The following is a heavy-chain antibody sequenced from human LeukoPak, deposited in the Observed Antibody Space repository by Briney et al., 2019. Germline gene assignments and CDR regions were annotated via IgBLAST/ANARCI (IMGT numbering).Heavy chain of an antibody. CDR1: GYTLTELS. CDR2: FDPEDGET. Sequence: ASVKVSCKVSGYTLTELSMHWVRQAPGKGLEWMGGFDPEDGETIYAQKFQGRVTMTEDTSTDTAYMELSSLRSEDTAVYYCATVGYVAGYFDYWGQGTLVTVSS. V-gene: IGHV1-24*01. J-gene: IGHJ4*02. D-gene: IGHD5-12*01. CDR3: ATVGYVAGYFDY.